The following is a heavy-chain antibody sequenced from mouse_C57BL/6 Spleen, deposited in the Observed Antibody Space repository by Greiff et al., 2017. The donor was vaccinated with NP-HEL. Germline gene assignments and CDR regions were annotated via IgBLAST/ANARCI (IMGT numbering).Heavy chain of an antibody. V-gene: IGHV1-76*01. J-gene: IGHJ2*01. CDR2: IYPGSGNT. Sequence: VQLVESGAELVRPGASVKLSCKASGYTFTDYYINWVKQRPGQGLEWIARIYPGSGNTYYNEKFKGKATLTAEKSSSTAYMQLSSLTSDDSAVYFCARRYFDYWGQGTTLTVSS. CDR1: GYTFTDYY. CDR3: ARRYFDY.